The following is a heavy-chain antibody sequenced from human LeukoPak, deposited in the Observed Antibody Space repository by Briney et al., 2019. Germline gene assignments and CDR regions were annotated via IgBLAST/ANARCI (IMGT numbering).Heavy chain of an antibody. D-gene: IGHD2-21*01. J-gene: IGHJ4*02. CDR2: IYYSGST. CDR1: GGSISSYY. CDR3: ARGQRGLPY. V-gene: IGHV4-59*01. Sequence: PSETLSLTCTVSGGSISSYYWHWIRQPPGKGLEWIGYIYYSGSTNYNPSLKSRVTISVDTSKNQFSLKLTSVTAADTAVYYCARGQRGLPYWGQGTLVTVSS.